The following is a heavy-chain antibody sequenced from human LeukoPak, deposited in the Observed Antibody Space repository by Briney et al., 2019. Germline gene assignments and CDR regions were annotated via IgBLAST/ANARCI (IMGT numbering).Heavy chain of an antibody. CDR2: IYTSGST. CDR3: ARDSWILFDY. D-gene: IGHD5-12*01. Sequence: SQTLSLTCTVSGGSISSGCYYWSWIRQPAGKGLEWIGRIYTSGSTNYNPSLKSRVTISVDTSKNQFSLKLSSVTAADTAVYYCARDSWILFDYCGQGTLVTVSS. CDR1: GGSISSGCYY. V-gene: IGHV4-61*02. J-gene: IGHJ4*02.